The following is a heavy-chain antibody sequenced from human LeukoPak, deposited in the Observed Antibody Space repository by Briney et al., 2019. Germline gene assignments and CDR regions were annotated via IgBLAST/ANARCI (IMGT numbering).Heavy chain of an antibody. D-gene: IGHD2-2*01. CDR3: ARWVVPAAYNWFDP. CDR1: GYTFTSYG. J-gene: IGHJ5*02. Sequence: ASVKVSCKASGYTFTSYGISWVPQAPGQGLEWMGWISAYNGNTNYAQKLQGRVTMTTDTSTSTAYMELRSLRSDDTAVYYCARWVVPAAYNWFDPWGQGTLVTVSS. CDR2: ISAYNGNT. V-gene: IGHV1-18*01.